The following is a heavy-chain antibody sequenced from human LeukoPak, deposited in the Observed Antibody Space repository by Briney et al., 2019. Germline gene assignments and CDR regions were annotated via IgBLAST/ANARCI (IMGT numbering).Heavy chain of an antibody. V-gene: IGHV1-2*02. J-gene: IGHJ4*02. D-gene: IGHD3-22*01. CDR1: GYTLTDYY. CDR2: MNPNSGDT. CDR3: ARGYDSSGYRYYFDY. Sequence: ASVKVSCKASGYTLTDYYIHWVRQAPGQGLEWMGWMNPNSGDTNSAQSFQGRVTMTRDTSISTAYMELSRLRSDDTAVYYCARGYDSSGYRYYFDYWGQGTLVTVSS.